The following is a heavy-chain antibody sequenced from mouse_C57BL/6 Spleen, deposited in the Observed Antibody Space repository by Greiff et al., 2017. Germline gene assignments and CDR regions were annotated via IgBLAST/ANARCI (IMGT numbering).Heavy chain of an antibody. CDR3: ARWKNYYGYDEYYFDY. CDR2: ILPGSGST. CDR1: GYTFTGYW. Sequence: KLSCKATGYTFTGYWIEWVKQRPGHGLEWIGEILPGSGSTNYNEKLKGKATFTADTSSNTAYMQLSSLTTEDSAIYYCARWKNYYGYDEYYFDYWGQGTTLTVSS. J-gene: IGHJ2*01. D-gene: IGHD2-2*01. V-gene: IGHV1-9*01.